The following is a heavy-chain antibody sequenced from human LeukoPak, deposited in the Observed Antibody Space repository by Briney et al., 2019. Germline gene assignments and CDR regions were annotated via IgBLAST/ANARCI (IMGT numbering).Heavy chain of an antibody. J-gene: IGHJ5*02. CDR2: INPSGGST. D-gene: IGHD2-2*01. Sequence: ASVKVSCKASGYTFTSYYMHWVRQAPGQGLEWMGIINPSGGSTSYAQKFQGRVTMTRDMSTRTVYMELSSLRSEDTAVYYCARTGAIYCSSTSCYLPPHQKRYNWFDPWGQGTLVTVSS. V-gene: IGHV1-46*01. CDR1: GYTFTSYY. CDR3: ARTGAIYCSSTSCYLPPHQKRYNWFDP.